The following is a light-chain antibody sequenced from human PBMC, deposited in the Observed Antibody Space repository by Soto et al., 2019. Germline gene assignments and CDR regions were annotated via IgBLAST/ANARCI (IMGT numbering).Light chain of an antibody. V-gene: IGKV3-20*01. CDR1: QSVSSD. Sequence: EIVMTQSPATLSVSPGERATLSCRASQSVSSDLAWYQQKPGQAPRLLIYAASTRATGIPDRFSGSGSGTDFTLTIIRLEPEDFAVYFCQLYGSSPPRYTFGQGTKLEIK. J-gene: IGKJ2*01. CDR3: QLYGSSPPRYT. CDR2: AAS.